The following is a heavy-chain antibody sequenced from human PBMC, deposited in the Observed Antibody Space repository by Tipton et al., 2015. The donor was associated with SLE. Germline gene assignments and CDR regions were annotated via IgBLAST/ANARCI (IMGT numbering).Heavy chain of an antibody. Sequence: SLRLSCAASGFTFSTYAMHWVRQAPGKGLEWVANINHDGSEKFYVDSVKGRFTISRDNTKNSVYLQMNSLRAEDTAVYYCARVMEERGDNTYWGQGTLVTVSS. CDR3: ARVMEERGDNTY. D-gene: IGHD2-21*01. CDR2: INHDGSEK. V-gene: IGHV3-7*03. CDR1: GFTFSTYA. J-gene: IGHJ4*02.